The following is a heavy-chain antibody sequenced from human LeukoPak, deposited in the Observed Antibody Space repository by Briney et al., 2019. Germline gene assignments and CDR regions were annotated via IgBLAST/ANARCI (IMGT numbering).Heavy chain of an antibody. D-gene: IGHD3-3*01. CDR1: EFISSYYV. CDR2: ISHDGSNK. CDR3: ARGYDFWSVHY. J-gene: IGHJ4*02. V-gene: IGHV3-30*04. Sequence: GGSLRLSCTASEFISSYYVMYWVRQAPGKGLEWVAVISHDGSNKDYADSVKGRFTISRDNSKNMLYLQMNSLRAEDTAVYYCARGYDFWSVHYWGQGTLVTVSS.